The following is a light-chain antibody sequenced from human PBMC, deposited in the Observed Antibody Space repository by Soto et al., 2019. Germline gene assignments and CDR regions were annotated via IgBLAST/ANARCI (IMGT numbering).Light chain of an antibody. J-gene: IGLJ1*01. CDR2: DVT. CDR3: SSYTSDTTGV. V-gene: IGLV2-14*03. CDR1: SSDVGGYSY. Sequence: QSVLTQPASVSGSPGQSIAISCTGTSSDVGGYSYVSWYQQHPGKAPKLMIYDVTTRPSGVSNRFSGSKSGNAAALTISGLQAEDEADYYCSSYTSDTTGVFGTGTKVTVL.